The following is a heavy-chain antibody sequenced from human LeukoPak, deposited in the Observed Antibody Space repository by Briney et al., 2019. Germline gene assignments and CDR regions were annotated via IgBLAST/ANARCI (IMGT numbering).Heavy chain of an antibody. D-gene: IGHD5-12*01. Sequence: VKVSCKASGYTFTNYDINWVRQAPGQGLEWMGGIIPIFGTANYAQKFQGRVTITTDESTSTAYMELSSLRSEDTAVYYCARDLDGGYLVWGQGTLVTVSS. CDR1: GYTFTNYD. CDR3: ARDLDGGYLV. V-gene: IGHV1-69*13. CDR2: IIPIFGTA. J-gene: IGHJ4*02.